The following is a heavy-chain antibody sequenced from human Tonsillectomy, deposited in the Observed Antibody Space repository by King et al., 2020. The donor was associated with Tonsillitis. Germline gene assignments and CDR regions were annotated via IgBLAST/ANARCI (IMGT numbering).Heavy chain of an antibody. D-gene: IGHD1-1*01. J-gene: IGHJ4*02. CDR2: MYSRSSGI. CDR1: GFTFSSYS. Sequence: VQLVESGGGLVQPGGSLRLSCAASGFTFSSYSMNWVRQAPGKGLEWVAFMYSRSSGIFYADSVKGRFTISRDNAKNSLYLQMNSLRAEDTAVYYCTREDLPVGTGGFDYWGQGTLVIVSS. CDR3: TREDLPVGTGGFDY. V-gene: IGHV3-48*01.